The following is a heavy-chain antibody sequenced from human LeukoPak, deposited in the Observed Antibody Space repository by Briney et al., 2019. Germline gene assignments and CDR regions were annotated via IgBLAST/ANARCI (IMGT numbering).Heavy chain of an antibody. V-gene: IGHV5-10-1*01. D-gene: IGHD6-19*01. CDR2: IDPSDSYT. CDR1: GYSFANYW. Sequence: GESLKISCKGSGYSFANYWIGWVRQMPGKGLEWMGRIDPSDSYTNYSPSFQGHVTISADKSISTAYLQWSSLKASDTAMYYCAGAGIAVAGNAEYFQHWGQGTLVTVSS. J-gene: IGHJ1*01. CDR3: AGAGIAVAGNAEYFQH.